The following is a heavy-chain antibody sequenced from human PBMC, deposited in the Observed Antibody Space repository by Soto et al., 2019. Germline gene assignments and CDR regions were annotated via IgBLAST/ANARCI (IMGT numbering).Heavy chain of an antibody. V-gene: IGHV4-61*01. D-gene: IGHD4-17*01. CDR2: IYYSGST. J-gene: IGHJ4*02. Sequence: QVQLQESGPGLVKPSETLSLTCTVSGGSVSSGSYYWSWIRQPPGKGLEWIGYIYYSGSTNYNPSLKSRVTISVDTSKNQFSLKLSSVTAADTAVYYCARVAYYGDYFDYWGQGTLVTVSS. CDR1: GGSVSSGSYY. CDR3: ARVAYYGDYFDY.